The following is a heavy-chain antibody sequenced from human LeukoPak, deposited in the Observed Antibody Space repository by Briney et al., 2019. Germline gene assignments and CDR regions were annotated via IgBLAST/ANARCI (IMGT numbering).Heavy chain of an antibody. CDR3: AKKGKGGTSLVKVYFDY. J-gene: IGHJ4*02. V-gene: IGHV3-23*01. Sequence: GGSLRLSCAASGFTFSSYAMSWVRQAPGKGLEWVSLISGTGDTTHYADSVKGRFTISRDNSKNTLYLQMNSLRAEDTAVYHCAKKGKGGTSLVKVYFDYWGQGVLVTVSS. CDR2: ISGTGDTT. D-gene: IGHD1-1*01. CDR1: GFTFSSYA.